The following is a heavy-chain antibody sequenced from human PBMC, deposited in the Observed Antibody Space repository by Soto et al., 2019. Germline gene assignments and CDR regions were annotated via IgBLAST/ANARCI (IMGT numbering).Heavy chain of an antibody. Sequence: SETRSLTCTVSGGSISSSSYYWGWIRQPPGKGLEWIGSIYYSGSTYYNPSLKSRVTISVDTSKNQFSLKLSSVTAADTAVYYCARTNYDFWSGYYYWGQGTLVTVSS. CDR2: IYYSGST. CDR1: GGSISSSSYY. J-gene: IGHJ4*02. D-gene: IGHD3-3*01. CDR3: ARTNYDFWSGYYY. V-gene: IGHV4-39*07.